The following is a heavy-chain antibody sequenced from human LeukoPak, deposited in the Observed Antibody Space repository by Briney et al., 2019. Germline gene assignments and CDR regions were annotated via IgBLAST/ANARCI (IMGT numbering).Heavy chain of an antibody. J-gene: IGHJ4*02. CDR1: GFTFSGSG. V-gene: IGHV3-30*18. Sequence: GGSLRLSCAASGFTFSGSGMHWVRQAPGKGLEWVAIISFDGSRRFYADSVRGRFTVSRDNSKNTLFLQMDSLSADDTGVYYCAKEGTDYGDYPYFFDYWGQGTLVTVSS. CDR3: AKEGTDYGDYPYFFDY. D-gene: IGHD4-17*01. CDR2: ISFDGSRR.